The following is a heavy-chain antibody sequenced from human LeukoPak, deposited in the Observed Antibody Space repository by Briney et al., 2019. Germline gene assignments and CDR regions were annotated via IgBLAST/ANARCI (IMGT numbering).Heavy chain of an antibody. CDR3: ARVGEMATIYY. CDR1: GGTFSSYA. D-gene: IGHD5-24*01. V-gene: IGHV1-69*06. J-gene: IGHJ4*02. Sequence: ASVKVSCTASGGTFSSYAISWVRQAPGQGLEWMGGIIPIFGTANYAQKFQGRVTITADKSTSTAYMELSSLRSEDTAVYYCARVGEMATIYYWGQGTLVTVSS. CDR2: IIPIFGTA.